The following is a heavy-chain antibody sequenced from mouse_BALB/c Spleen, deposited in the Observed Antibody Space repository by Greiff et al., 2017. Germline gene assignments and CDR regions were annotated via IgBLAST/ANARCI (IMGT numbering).Heavy chain of an antibody. CDR2: ISSGGSYT. Sequence: DVHLVESGGDLVKPGGSLKLSCAASGFTFSSYGMSWVRQTPDKRLEWVATISSGGSYTYYPDSVKGRFTISRDNAKNTLYLQMSSLKSEDTAMYYCARHETSPLDYWGQGTTLTVSS. J-gene: IGHJ2*01. CDR3: ARHETSPLDY. V-gene: IGHV5-6*01. CDR1: GFTFSSYG.